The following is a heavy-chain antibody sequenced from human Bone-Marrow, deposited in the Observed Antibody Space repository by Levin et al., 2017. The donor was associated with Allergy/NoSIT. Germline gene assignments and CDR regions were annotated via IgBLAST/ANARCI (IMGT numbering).Heavy chain of an antibody. CDR2: ISGSGSAD. V-gene: IGHV3-23*01. CDR3: ARAGSDYISGNWAGEYDS. Sequence: PGGSLRLSCAASGFTFSEYAMTWVRQAPGKGLEWVSSISGSGSADYYADSVRGRFTISRDNSRSTLYLQMNSLRGEDTAYFFCARAGSDYISGNWAGEYDSWGQGTLVIVSS. J-gene: IGHJ4*02. CDR1: GFTFSEYA. D-gene: IGHD4-11*01.